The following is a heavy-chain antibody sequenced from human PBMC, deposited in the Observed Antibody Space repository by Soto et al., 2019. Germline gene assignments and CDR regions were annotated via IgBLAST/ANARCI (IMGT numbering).Heavy chain of an antibody. CDR2: IYYSGST. D-gene: IGHD3-9*01. V-gene: IGHV4-39*01. CDR1: GGSISSSSYY. CDR3: ARQGEYYDIQTAFDI. J-gene: IGHJ3*02. Sequence: PSETLSLTCTVSGGSISSSSYYWGWIRQPPGKGLEWIGSIYYSGSTYYNPSLKSRVTISVDTSKNQFSLKLSSVTAADTAVYYCARQGEYYDIQTAFDIWGQGTMVTVSS.